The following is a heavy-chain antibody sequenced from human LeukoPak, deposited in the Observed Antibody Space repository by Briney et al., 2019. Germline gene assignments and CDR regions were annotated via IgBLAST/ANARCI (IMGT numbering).Heavy chain of an antibody. CDR3: ASPGPGGAAAGLFDY. CDR1: GFTVSNNF. V-gene: IGHV3-53*05. J-gene: IGHJ4*02. D-gene: IGHD6-13*01. Sequence: GGSLRLSCAAFGFTVSNNFLNWVRQAPGKGLEWVSVLYSGGTTFYADSVKGRFTISRDNSMNTLYLQMNNLRPEDTAVYYCASPGPGGAAAGLFDYWGQGTLVTVSS. CDR2: LYSGGTT.